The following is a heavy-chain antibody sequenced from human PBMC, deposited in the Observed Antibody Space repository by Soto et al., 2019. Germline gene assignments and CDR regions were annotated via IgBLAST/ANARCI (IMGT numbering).Heavy chain of an antibody. CDR3: ASSYYDFWSGYYDY. CDR2: INHSGST. Sequence: PSETLSLTCAVYGGSFSGYYWSWIRQPPGKGLEWIGEINHSGSTNYNPSLKSRVTISVDTSKNQFSLKLSSVTAADTAVYYCASSYYDFWSGYYDYWGQGTLVTVSS. J-gene: IGHJ4*02. V-gene: IGHV4-34*01. CDR1: GGSFSGYY. D-gene: IGHD3-3*01.